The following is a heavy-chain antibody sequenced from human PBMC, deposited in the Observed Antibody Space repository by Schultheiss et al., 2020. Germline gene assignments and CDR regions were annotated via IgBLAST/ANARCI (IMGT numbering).Heavy chain of an antibody. J-gene: IGHJ4*02. CDR2: ISSSSRSI. Sequence: GESLKISCAASGFTFSSYTINWVRQAPGKGLEWVSYISSSSRSIYYADSVKGRFTISRDNAKNSLFLQMHSLRAEDTAVYYCARGPRGTAMVSMRFDYWGQGTLVTVSS. D-gene: IGHD1-1*01. CDR3: ARGPRGTAMVSMRFDY. CDR1: GFTFSSYT. V-gene: IGHV3-48*01.